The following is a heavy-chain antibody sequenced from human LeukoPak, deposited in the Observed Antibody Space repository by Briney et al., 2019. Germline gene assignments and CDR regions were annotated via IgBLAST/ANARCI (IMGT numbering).Heavy chain of an antibody. CDR2: IIPIFGTA. Sequence: SVKVSCKASGGTFSSYAISWVRQAPGQGLEWMGGIIPIFGTANYAQKFQGRVTITADESTSTAYMELSSLRSEDTAMYYCARERVRGVIIAYCYYGMDVWGQGTTVTVSS. CDR3: ARERVRGVIIAYCYYGMDV. CDR1: GGTFSSYA. D-gene: IGHD3-10*01. J-gene: IGHJ6*02. V-gene: IGHV1-69*13.